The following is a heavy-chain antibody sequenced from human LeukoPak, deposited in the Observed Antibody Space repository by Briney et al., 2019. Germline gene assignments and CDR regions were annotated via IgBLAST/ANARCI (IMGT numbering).Heavy chain of an antibody. CDR1: GFTLSNYW. D-gene: IGHD2-15*01. CDR3: GRTSGGPEY. V-gene: IGHV3-74*01. J-gene: IGHJ4*02. Sequence: GGSLRLSCAASGFTLSNYWMYWVRQAPGKGLVWVSRVKGDGSITAYADSVKGRFTISRDIAKNTVYLQMNSLRVDDTAVYYCGRTSGGPEYWGQGTLVTVSS. CDR2: VKGDGSIT.